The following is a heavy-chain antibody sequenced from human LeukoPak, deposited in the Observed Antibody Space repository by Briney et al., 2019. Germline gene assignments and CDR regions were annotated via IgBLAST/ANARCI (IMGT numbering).Heavy chain of an antibody. CDR2: ISGSGGST. CDR1: GYTFSSYA. Sequence: GGSLRVSCAASGYTFSSYAMSWVRQAPGKGLEWVSAISGSGGSTYYADSVKGRFTISRDNSKNTLYLQMNSLRAEDTAVYYCAKDRTMIVVVIASDDWFDPWGQGTLVTVSS. V-gene: IGHV3-23*01. J-gene: IGHJ5*02. CDR3: AKDRTMIVVVIASDDWFDP. D-gene: IGHD3-22*01.